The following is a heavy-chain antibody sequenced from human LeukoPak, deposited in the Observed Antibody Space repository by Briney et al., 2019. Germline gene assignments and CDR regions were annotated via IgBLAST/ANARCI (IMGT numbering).Heavy chain of an antibody. CDR1: GYTLTELS. CDR2: IDTNTGNP. V-gene: IGHV7-4-1*02. CDR3: ARGYDTTGYFSY. Sequence: ASVKVSCKVSGYTLTELSMHWVRQAPGQGLEWMGWIDTNTGNPTYAQGFIGRFVFSLDTSVTTAYLQISSLKAEDTAVYYCARGYDTTGYFSYWGQGTLVAVSS. J-gene: IGHJ4*02. D-gene: IGHD3-22*01.